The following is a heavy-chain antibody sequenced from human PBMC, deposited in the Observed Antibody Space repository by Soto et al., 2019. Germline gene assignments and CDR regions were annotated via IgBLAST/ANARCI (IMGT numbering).Heavy chain of an antibody. Sequence: GGSLRLSCAASGFTFSSYWMHWVRQAPGKGLVWVSRINSDGSSTSYADSVKGRFTISRDNAKNTLYLQMNSLRAEDTAVYYCAREVTSGWYNYYMDVWGKGTTVTVSS. CDR1: GFTFSSYW. D-gene: IGHD6-19*01. CDR2: INSDGSST. CDR3: AREVTSGWYNYYMDV. V-gene: IGHV3-74*01. J-gene: IGHJ6*03.